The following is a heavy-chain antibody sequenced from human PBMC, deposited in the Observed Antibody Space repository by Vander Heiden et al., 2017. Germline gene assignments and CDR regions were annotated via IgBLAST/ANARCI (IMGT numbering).Heavy chain of an antibody. CDR2: ISGSGGGT. D-gene: IGHD3-22*01. CDR3: AKENDSSGYYSEGAFDI. CDR1: GFTFSTYA. V-gene: IGHV3-23*01. Sequence: EAQLLESGGGLVQPGGSLRLSCAASGFTFSTYAMSWVRQAPGKGLEWVSGISGSGGGTYYADSVKGRLTISRDNSKNTLYLQMNSLRAEDTAVYYCAKENDSSGYYSEGAFDIWGQGTMVTVSS. J-gene: IGHJ3*02.